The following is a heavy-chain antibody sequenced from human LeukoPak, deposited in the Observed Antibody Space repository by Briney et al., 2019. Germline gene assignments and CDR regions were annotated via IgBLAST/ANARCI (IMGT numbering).Heavy chain of an antibody. V-gene: IGHV4-39*07. CDR1: GGSISSSSYY. CDR2: IYYSGST. D-gene: IGHD1/OR15-1a*01. J-gene: IGHJ5*02. Sequence: KPSETLSLTCTVSGGSISSSSYYWGWIRQPPGKGLEWIGSIYYSGSTYYNPSLKSRATISVDTSNNQFSLKLRSVTAADTAIYYCAKQKGLDPWGQGILVTVSS. CDR3: AKQKGLDP.